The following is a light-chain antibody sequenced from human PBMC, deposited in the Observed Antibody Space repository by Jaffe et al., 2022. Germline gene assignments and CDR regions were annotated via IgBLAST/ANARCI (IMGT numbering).Light chain of an antibody. J-gene: IGKJ1*01. CDR3: QQYYSTPWT. V-gene: IGKV4-1*01. CDR2: WAS. Sequence: DIVMTQSPDSLAVSLGERATINCKSSQSVLNSANNKNHLVWYQQKPGQPPKLLIYWASTRESGVPDRFSGSGSGTDFTLTISSLQAEDVAVYYCQQYYSTPWTFGQGTKVEIK. CDR1: QSVLNSANNKNH.